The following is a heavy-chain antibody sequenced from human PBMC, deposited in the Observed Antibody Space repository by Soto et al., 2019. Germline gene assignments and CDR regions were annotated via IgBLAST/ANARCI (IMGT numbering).Heavy chain of an antibody. CDR1: GGTFSSYA. J-gene: IGHJ6*02. CDR2: IIPIFGTA. D-gene: IGHD6-13*01. V-gene: IGHV1-69*06. Sequence: QVQLVQSGAEVKKPGSSVKVSCKASGGTFSSYAISWVRQAPGQGFEWMGGIIPIFGTANYAQKFQGRVTITADKSTSTAYMELSSLRSEDTAVYYCARTTTGIAAASYYYYGMDVWGQGTTVTVSS. CDR3: ARTTTGIAAASYYYYGMDV.